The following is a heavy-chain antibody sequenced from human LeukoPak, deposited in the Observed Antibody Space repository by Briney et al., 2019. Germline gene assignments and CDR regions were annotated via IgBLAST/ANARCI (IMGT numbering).Heavy chain of an antibody. CDR3: ARRVGTMVRGPRGAFDY. V-gene: IGHV4-39*01. J-gene: IGHJ4*02. CDR2: IYYSGST. D-gene: IGHD3-10*01. Sequence: WVRQPPGKGLEWIGSIYYSGSTYYNPSLKSRVTISVDTSKNQLSLKLSSVTAADTAVYYCARRVGTMVRGPRGAFDYWGQGTLVTVSS.